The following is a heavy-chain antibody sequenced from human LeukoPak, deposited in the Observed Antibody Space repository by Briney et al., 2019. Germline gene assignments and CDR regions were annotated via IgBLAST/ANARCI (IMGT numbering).Heavy chain of an antibody. V-gene: IGHV5-10-1*01. CDR2: IDPRDSDS. J-gene: IGHJ6*03. CDR1: GYTFLSYW. CDR3: ARHPPFGWSYYYHSLDV. D-gene: IGHD6-19*01. Sequence: PGESLRISCRGSGYTFLSYWISWVRQMPGKGLEWMGRIDPRDSDSNYSPSFQGHVTISVDTSISTAYLHWSNLKASDTALYFCARHPPFGWSYYYHSLDVWGKGTAVTVSS.